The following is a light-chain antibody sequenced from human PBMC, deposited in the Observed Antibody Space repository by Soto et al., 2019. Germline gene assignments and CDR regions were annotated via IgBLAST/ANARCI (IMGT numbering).Light chain of an antibody. CDR2: GVS. CDR3: SSYTSSSISYV. V-gene: IGLV2-14*01. J-gene: IGLJ1*01. Sequence: QSVLTQPASVSGSPGQSITISCTGTSSDVGGYNYVSWYQQHPGKAPKLMIYGVSNRPSGVSNRFSGSKSGNTASLTISGLQADDEAAYYCSSYTSSSISYVFGTGTKVTVL. CDR1: SSDVGGYNY.